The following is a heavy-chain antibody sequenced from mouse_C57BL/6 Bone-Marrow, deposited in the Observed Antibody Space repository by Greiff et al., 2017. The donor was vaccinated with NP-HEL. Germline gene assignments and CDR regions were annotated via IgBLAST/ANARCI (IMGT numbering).Heavy chain of an antibody. D-gene: IGHD1-1*01. CDR2: ILPGSGST. CDR3: ARYPIYYYCSSYLYYAMDY. J-gene: IGHJ4*01. CDR1: GYTFTGYW. Sequence: QVQLQQSGAELMKPGASVKLSCKATGYTFTGYWIEWVKQRPGHGLEWIGEILPGSGSTNYNEKFKGKATFTADTSSNTAYMQLSSLTTEDSAIYYCARYPIYYYCSSYLYYAMDYWGQGTSVTVSS. V-gene: IGHV1-9*01.